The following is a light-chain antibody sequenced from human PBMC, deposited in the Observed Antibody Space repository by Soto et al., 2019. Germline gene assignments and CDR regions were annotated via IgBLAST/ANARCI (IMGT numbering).Light chain of an antibody. V-gene: IGKV3-20*01. CDR2: GTS. CDR3: QQDGSSPLT. J-gene: IGKJ4*01. Sequence: GLARSPGNVSLSAEERATPCRGASQSLSTSYLAWYQQKPGQAPRLLTYGTSSRASGIPDRFSGSGSGTDFALTISRLEPEDFAVYYCQQDGSSPLTFGGGTKVDIK. CDR1: QSLSTSY.